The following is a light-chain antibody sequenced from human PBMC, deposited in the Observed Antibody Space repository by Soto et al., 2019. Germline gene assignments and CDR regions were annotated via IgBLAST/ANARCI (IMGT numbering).Light chain of an antibody. Sequence: QSALTQPASVSGSPGQSITISCTGTSSDVGAYDFVSWYQHYPGKAPTLVTFDVTHRPPGISDRFSGSKSANTASLTISGLQAEDEAFYYCSSYTTRSTLVFGGGTKVTVL. J-gene: IGLJ1*01. V-gene: IGLV2-14*01. CDR3: SSYTTRSTLV. CDR2: DVT. CDR1: SSDVGAYDF.